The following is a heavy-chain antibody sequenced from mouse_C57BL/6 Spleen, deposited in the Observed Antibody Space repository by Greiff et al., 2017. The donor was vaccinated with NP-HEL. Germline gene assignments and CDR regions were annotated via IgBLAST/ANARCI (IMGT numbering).Heavy chain of an antibody. Sequence: QVQLQQSGAELVMPGASVKLSCKASGYTFTSYWMHWVKQRPGQGLEWIGEIDPSDSYTNYNQKFKGKSTLTVDKSSSTAYMQLSSLTSEDSAVYYCARRARWYFDVWGTGTTVTVSS. CDR2: IDPSDSYT. CDR1: GYTFTSYW. V-gene: IGHV1-69*01. CDR3: ARRARWYFDV. J-gene: IGHJ1*03. D-gene: IGHD3-1*01.